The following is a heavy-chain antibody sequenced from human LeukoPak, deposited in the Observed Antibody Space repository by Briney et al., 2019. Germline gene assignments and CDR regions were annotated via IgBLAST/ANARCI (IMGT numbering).Heavy chain of an antibody. CDR3: AREGIAARLSWFDP. D-gene: IGHD6-6*01. CDR1: GYTFTGYY. J-gene: IGHJ5*02. CDR2: INPNSGGT. Sequence: ASVKVSCKASGYTFTGYYMHWVRQAPGQGLEWMGWINPNSGGTNYAQKFQGRVTTTRDTSISTAYMELSRLRSDDTAVYYCAREGIAARLSWFDPWGQGTLVTVSS. V-gene: IGHV1-2*02.